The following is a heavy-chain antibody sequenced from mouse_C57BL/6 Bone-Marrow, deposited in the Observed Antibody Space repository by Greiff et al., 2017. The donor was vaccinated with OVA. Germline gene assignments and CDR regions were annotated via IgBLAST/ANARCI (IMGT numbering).Heavy chain of an antibody. CDR3: ARLYYYGSSYAMDY. V-gene: IGHV8-8*01. CDR1: GFSLSTFGMG. Sequence: QVTLKVCGPGILQPSQTLSLTCSFSGFSLSTFGMGVGWIRQPSGKGLEWLAHIWWDDDKYYNPALKSRLTISKDTSKNQVFLKIANVDTADTATYYCARLYYYGSSYAMDYWGQGTSVTVSS. J-gene: IGHJ4*01. D-gene: IGHD1-1*01. CDR2: IWWDDDK.